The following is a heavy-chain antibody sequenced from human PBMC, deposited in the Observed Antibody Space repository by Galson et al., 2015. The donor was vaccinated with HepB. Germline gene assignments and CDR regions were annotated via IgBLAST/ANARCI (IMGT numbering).Heavy chain of an antibody. J-gene: IGHJ4*02. D-gene: IGHD3-16*01. CDR2: ISGYNGDT. CDR1: GYTFTSYG. CDR3: ARDGVGGDY. V-gene: IGHV1-18*04. Sequence: SVKVSCKASGYTFTSYGVNWVRQARGQGLEWMGWISGYNGDTSYAQKLQGRITMTTETSTNTAYLDLRSLTSDDTAAYYCARDGVGGDYWGQGTLVTVSS.